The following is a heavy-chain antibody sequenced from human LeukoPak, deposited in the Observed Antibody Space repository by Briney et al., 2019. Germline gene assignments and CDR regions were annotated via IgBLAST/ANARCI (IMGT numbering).Heavy chain of an antibody. V-gene: IGHV3-11*01. D-gene: IGHD3-9*01. CDR3: ARSIGLTGGGVDV. Sequence: GRSLRLSCAASGFTFSDYNMNWVRQAPGKGLEWVSYVTNSGTTIHYADSVKGRFTISRDNAKNSLYLQMNSLRAEDTAVYYCARSIGLTGGGVDVWGQGTTVTVSS. CDR1: GFTFSDYN. CDR2: VTNSGTTI. J-gene: IGHJ6*02.